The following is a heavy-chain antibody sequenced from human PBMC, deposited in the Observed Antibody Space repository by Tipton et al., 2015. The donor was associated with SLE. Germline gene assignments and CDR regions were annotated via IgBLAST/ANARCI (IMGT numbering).Heavy chain of an antibody. CDR2: IYYSGST. CDR3: ARGPGVIAPTEAFDI. D-gene: IGHD2-21*01. J-gene: IGHJ3*02. Sequence: LRLSCTVSGGSISSDDYYWSWIRQPPGKGLEWIGYIYYSGSTYYNPSLKSRVTISVDTSKNQFSLKLSSVTAADTAVYYCARGPGVIAPTEAFDIWGQGTMVTVSS. CDR1: GGSISSDDYY. V-gene: IGHV4-30-4*01.